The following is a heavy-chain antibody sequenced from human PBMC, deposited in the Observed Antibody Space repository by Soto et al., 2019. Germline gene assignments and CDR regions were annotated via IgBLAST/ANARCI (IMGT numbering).Heavy chain of an antibody. CDR1: GGPITNY. CDR2: IYDSGST. Sequence: SETLSLTCTVSGGPITNYWSWIRQHPGKGLEWIGYIYDSGSTYYNPSLKSRLTISLDTSKNHFSLKLSSVTAADTAVYYCASRKSSPYFDYWGQGTLVTVSS. D-gene: IGHD3-10*01. CDR3: ASRKSSPYFDY. J-gene: IGHJ4*02. V-gene: IGHV4-30-4*01.